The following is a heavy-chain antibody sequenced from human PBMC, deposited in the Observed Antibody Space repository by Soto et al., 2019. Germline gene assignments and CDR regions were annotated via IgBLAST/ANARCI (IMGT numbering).Heavy chain of an antibody. CDR1: GFTFGSYA. CDR3: ATALRHSLNFFYYMDV. J-gene: IGHJ6*03. V-gene: IGHV3-23*01. Sequence: EVQLLESGGGLVQPGGSLRLSCVVSGFTFGSYAMSWVRQAPEKGPEWVAILGGNGFTTYYADAVKGRFTISGDKSKSTLFLQMNSLRADDTGVYYCATALRHSLNFFYYMDVWGRGTSVTVSS. CDR2: LGGNGFTT. D-gene: IGHD5-18*01.